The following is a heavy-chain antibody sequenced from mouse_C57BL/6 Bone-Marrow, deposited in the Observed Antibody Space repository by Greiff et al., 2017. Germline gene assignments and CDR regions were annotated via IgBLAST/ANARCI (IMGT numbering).Heavy chain of an antibody. J-gene: IGHJ2*01. D-gene: IGHD2-14*01. V-gene: IGHV1-82*01. CDR3: ARRAIWDRSYYFDY. Sequence: VQLQQSGPELVKPGASVKISCKASGYAFSSSWMNWVKQRPGKGLEWIGRIYPGDGDTNYNGKFKGKATLTADKSSSTAYMQLSSLTSEDSAVYFCARRAIWDRSYYFDYWGQGTTLTVSS. CDR1: GYAFSSSW. CDR2: IYPGDGDT.